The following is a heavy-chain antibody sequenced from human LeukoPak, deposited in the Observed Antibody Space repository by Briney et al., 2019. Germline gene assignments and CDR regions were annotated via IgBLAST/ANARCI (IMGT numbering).Heavy chain of an antibody. J-gene: IGHJ4*02. CDR2: INPNSGGT. D-gene: IGHD1-26*01. CDR3: ARDEEVGVHYY. V-gene: IGHV1-2*02. CDR1: GYTFTSYD. Sequence: ASVKVSCKASGYTFTSYDINWVRQAPGQGLEWMGWINPNSGGTNSAQKFQDRFTMTRDTSISTAYMELSRLRSDDTAVYYCARDEEVGVHYYWGQGTLVTVSS.